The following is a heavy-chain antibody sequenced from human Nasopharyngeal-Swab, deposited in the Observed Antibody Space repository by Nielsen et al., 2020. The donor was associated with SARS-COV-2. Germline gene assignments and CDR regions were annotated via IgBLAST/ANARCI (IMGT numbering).Heavy chain of an antibody. CDR3: AGAYGSGSYFAFDL. J-gene: IGHJ3*01. CDR2: IYSGGST. V-gene: IGHV3-66*01. CDR1: GFTVSSNY. Sequence: GGSLRLSCAASGFTVSSNYMSWVRQAPGKGLEWVSVIYSGGSTYYADSVKGRFTISRDNSKNTLYLQMNSLRAEDTAVYYCAGAYGSGSYFAFDLWGQGTMVTVSS. D-gene: IGHD3-10*01.